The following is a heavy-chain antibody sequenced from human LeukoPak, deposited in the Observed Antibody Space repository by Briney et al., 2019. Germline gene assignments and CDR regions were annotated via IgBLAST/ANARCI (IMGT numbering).Heavy chain of an antibody. J-gene: IGHJ6*02. CDR3: ARETTVTSFPYYYGMDV. CDR1: GFTFSNAW. CDR2: IKSKTDGGTT. Sequence: GGSLRLSCAASGFTFSNAWMSWVRQAPGKGLEWVGRIKSKTDGGTTDYAAPVKGRFTISRDDSKNTLYLQMNSLRAEDTAVYYCARETTVTSFPYYYGMDVWGQGTTVTVSS. D-gene: IGHD4-17*01. V-gene: IGHV3-15*01.